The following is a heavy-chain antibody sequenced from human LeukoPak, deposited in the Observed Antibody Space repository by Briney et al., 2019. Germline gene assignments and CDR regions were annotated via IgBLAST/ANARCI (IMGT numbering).Heavy chain of an antibody. Sequence: ASVKVSCKASGYTFTGCYMHWVRQAPGQGLEWMGWINPNSGGTNYAQKFQGRVTMTRDTSISTAYMELSRLRSDDTAVYYCARVTPRGLRFLEWLSPLDYWGQGTLVTVSS. CDR2: INPNSGGT. J-gene: IGHJ4*02. CDR1: GYTFTGCY. D-gene: IGHD3-3*01. CDR3: ARVTPRGLRFLEWLSPLDY. V-gene: IGHV1-2*02.